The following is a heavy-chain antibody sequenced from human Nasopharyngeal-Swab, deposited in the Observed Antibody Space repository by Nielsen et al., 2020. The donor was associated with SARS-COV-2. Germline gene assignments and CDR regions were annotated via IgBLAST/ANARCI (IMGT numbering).Heavy chain of an antibody. V-gene: IGHV3-20*04. J-gene: IGHJ6*02. D-gene: IGHD3/OR15-3a*01. CDR3: ARDQSWTTDNHYYYGMDV. Sequence: GESLKISCAASGFTFDDYGMSWVRQAPGKGLEWVSGINWNGGSTGYADSVKGRFTISRDNAKNSLYLQMNSLRAEDTALYYCARDQSWTTDNHYYYGMDVWGQGTTVTVSS. CDR2: INWNGGST. CDR1: GFTFDDYG.